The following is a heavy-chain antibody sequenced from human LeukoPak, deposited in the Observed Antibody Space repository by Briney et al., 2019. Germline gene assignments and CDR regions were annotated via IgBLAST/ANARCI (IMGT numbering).Heavy chain of an antibody. D-gene: IGHD5-12*01. J-gene: IGHJ4*02. CDR1: GGSISSYY. CDR2: IYYSGST. Sequence: SETLSLTCTVSGGSISSYYWSWIRQPPGKGLEWIGYIYYSGSTNYNPSLKSRVAISVDTSKNPFSLKLSSVTAADTAVYYCARTDIVATIRGSYYFDYWGQGTLVTVSS. V-gene: IGHV4-59*08. CDR3: ARTDIVATIRGSYYFDY.